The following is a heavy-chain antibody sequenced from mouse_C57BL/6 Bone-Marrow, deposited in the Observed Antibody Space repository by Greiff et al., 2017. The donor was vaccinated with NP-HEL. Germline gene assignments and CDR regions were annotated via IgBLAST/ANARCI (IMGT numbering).Heavy chain of an antibody. D-gene: IGHD2-3*01. CDR1: GFSLTSYG. CDR2: IWRGGST. V-gene: IGHV2-5*01. CDR3: AKKGGLLRSYAMDY. J-gene: IGHJ4*01. Sequence: QVQLQQSGPGLVQPSQSLSITCTVSGFSLTSYGVHWVRQSPGKGLEWLGVIWRGGSTDYNAAFMSRLSITKDNSKSQVFFKMNSLQADDTAIYYCAKKGGLLRSYAMDYWGQGTSVTVSS.